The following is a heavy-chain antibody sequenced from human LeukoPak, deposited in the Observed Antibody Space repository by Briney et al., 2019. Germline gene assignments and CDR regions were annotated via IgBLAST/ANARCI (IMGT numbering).Heavy chain of an antibody. CDR3: ARAPRKGSSSWYFDY. D-gene: IGHD6-6*01. V-gene: IGHV1-18*01. Sequence: ASVKVSCKASGHTFTSYGISWVRQAPGQGLEWMGWISAYNGNTNYAQKLQGRVTMTTDTSTSTAYMELRSLRSDDTAVYYCARAPRKGSSSWYFDYWGQGTLVTVST. CDR1: GHTFTSYG. J-gene: IGHJ4*02. CDR2: ISAYNGNT.